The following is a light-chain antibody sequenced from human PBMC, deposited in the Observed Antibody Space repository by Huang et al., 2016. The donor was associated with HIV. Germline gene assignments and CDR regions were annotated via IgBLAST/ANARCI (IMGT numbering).Light chain of an antibody. V-gene: IGKV3-11*01. CDR2: DAS. Sequence: EIVLTQSPDTLSLSPGERATLSCRASQSVSSYLAWYQQRPGQAPRLLIYDASNRATGIPARFSGIGSGTDFTLTISSLEPEDFAVYYCQQRSNWPPLTFGGGTKVEIK. CDR3: QQRSNWPPLT. J-gene: IGKJ4*01. CDR1: QSVSSY.